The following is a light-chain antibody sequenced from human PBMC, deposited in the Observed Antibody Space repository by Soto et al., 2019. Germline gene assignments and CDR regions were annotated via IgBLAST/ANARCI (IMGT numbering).Light chain of an antibody. CDR2: DVS. CDR1: TSDVEDYNF. J-gene: IGLJ2*01. Sequence: QSALTQPASVSGSPGQSITISCTGTTSDVEDYNFVSWYQQHPAKAPKLIIYDVSSRPSGVSSRFSGSKSGNTASLTISGLQAEDEADYYCSSFTDSNTVVFGAGTKVTVL. V-gene: IGLV2-14*03. CDR3: SSFTDSNTVV.